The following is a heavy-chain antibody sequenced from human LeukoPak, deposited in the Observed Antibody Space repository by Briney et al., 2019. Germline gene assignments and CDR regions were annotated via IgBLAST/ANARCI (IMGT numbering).Heavy chain of an antibody. J-gene: IGHJ4*02. CDR3: ARGNTSAWYPFDY. D-gene: IGHD6-19*01. Sequence: PGGSLRLSCAASEFTFSDHYMDWVRQAPGKGLEWVGRTGNKANSYTTEYAASVKGRFTISRDDSKNSLFLQMNSLKSEDTAVYYCARGNTSAWYPFDYWGQGTLVTVSS. V-gene: IGHV3-72*01. CDR2: TGNKANSYTT. CDR1: EFTFSDHY.